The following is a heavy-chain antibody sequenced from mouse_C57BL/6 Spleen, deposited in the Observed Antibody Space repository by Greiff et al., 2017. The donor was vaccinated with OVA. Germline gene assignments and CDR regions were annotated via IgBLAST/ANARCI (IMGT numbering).Heavy chain of an antibody. CDR2: INPNNGGT. CDR3: ARHGSSLYYFDY. V-gene: IGHV1-26*01. CDR1: GYTFTDYY. Sequence: VQLKQSGPELVKPGASVKISCKASGYTFTDYYMNWVKQSHGKSLEWIGDINPNNGGTSYNQKFKGKATLTVDKSSSTAYMELRSLTSEDSAVYYCARHGSSLYYFDYWGQGTTLTVSS. D-gene: IGHD1-1*01. J-gene: IGHJ2*01.